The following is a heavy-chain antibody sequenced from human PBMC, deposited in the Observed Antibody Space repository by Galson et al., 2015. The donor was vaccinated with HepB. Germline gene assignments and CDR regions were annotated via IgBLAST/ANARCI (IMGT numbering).Heavy chain of an antibody. CDR3: ARDRLAAAGGAGYYMDV. V-gene: IGHV4-59*01. CDR1: GGSISSYY. Sequence: ATLSLTCTVSGGSISSYYWSWLRPPPGKGLEWIGYIYYSGSTNYNPSLKSRVTISVDTSKNQFSLKLSSVTAADSAVYYCARDRLAAAGGAGYYMDVWGKGTTVTVSS. J-gene: IGHJ6*03. D-gene: IGHD6-13*01. CDR2: IYYSGST.